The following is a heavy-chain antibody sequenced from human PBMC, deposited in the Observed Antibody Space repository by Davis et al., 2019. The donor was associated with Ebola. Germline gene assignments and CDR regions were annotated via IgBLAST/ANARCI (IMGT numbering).Heavy chain of an antibody. J-gene: IGHJ4*02. V-gene: IGHV3-9*01. CDR3: AKDRSATTTGVFDY. D-gene: IGHD4-17*01. Sequence: SLKISCAASGFTFDDYAMHWVRQAPGKGLEWVSGISWKSGSIGHADSVKGRFTISRDNAKKSLYLQMNSLRAEDTALYYCAKDRSATTTGVFDYWGQGTLVSVSS. CDR2: ISWKSGSI. CDR1: GFTFDDYA.